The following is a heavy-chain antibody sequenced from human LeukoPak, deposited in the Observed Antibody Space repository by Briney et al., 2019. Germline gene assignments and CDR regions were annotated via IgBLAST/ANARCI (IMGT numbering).Heavy chain of an antibody. D-gene: IGHD6-13*01. CDR3: TKERYSSRWYAYFDY. CDR1: GFTISTSG. J-gene: IGHJ4*02. Sequence: GGSLRLSCAASGFTISTSGMTGLRQARGKALEWVSSLSDKGVNTYYADSVKGRFTISRDNSKNTLYLQMRSLRVEETAVYYCTKERYSSRWYAYFDYWAQGTLVRVSS. V-gene: IGHV3-23*01. CDR2: LSDKGVNT.